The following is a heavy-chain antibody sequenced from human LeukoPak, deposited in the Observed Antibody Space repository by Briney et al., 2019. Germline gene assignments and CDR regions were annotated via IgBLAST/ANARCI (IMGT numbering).Heavy chain of an antibody. CDR3: ARELFPSMVGGSYLPSDY. CDR1: GFTFSSYA. J-gene: IGHJ4*02. CDR2: ISYDGSNK. V-gene: IGHV3-30-3*01. D-gene: IGHD1-26*01. Sequence: GRSLRLSCAASGFTFSSYAMQWVRHAPGKGLEWVAVISYDGSNKYYADSVKGRFTISRDNSKNTLYLQMNSLRAGDTAVYYCARELFPSMVGGSYLPSDYWGQGTLVTVSS.